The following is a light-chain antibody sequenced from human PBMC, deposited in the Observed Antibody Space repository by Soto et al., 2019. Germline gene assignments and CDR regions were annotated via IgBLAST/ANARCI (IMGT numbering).Light chain of an antibody. J-gene: IGLJ1*01. Sequence: QSVLTQPASVSGSPGQSITISCTGTSGDIGTYNRVSWYQQHPGKAPKLIIYEVTDRPSGVSNRFSGSKSGNTASLTISGLQAEDEADYYCSSYTSSNTRAWVFGTGTKVTVL. CDR1: SGDIGTYNR. CDR3: SSYTSSNTRAWV. V-gene: IGLV2-14*01. CDR2: EVT.